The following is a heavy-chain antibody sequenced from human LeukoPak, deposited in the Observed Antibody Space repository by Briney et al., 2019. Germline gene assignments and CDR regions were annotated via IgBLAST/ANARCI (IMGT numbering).Heavy chain of an antibody. D-gene: IGHD1-7*01. V-gene: IGHV4-39*01. CDR3: ARGKYNWNLGTEYYFDY. CDR2: IYYSGST. Sequence: PSETLSLTCSVSGGSISSSSYYWGWIRQPPGKGLEWIGSIYYSGSTYYNPSLKSRVTISVDTSKNQFSLKLSSVTAADTAVYYCARGKYNWNLGTEYYFDYWGQGTLVTVSS. J-gene: IGHJ4*02. CDR1: GGSISSSSYY.